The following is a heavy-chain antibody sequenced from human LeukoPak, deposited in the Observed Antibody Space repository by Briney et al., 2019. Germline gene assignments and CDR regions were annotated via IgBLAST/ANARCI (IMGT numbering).Heavy chain of an antibody. D-gene: IGHD3-16*02. J-gene: IGHJ4*02. CDR2: IYYSGST. CDR1: GGSISGSSYY. Sequence: SETLSLTCTVSGGSISGSSYYWGWIRQPPGKGLEWIGSIYYSGSTYYNPSLQGRVTISVDTSKNQFSLKLSSVTAADTAVYYCARRVQNYDYVWGSYRYLSWFDYWGQGTLVTVSS. V-gene: IGHV4-39*01. CDR3: ARRVQNYDYVWGSYRYLSWFDY.